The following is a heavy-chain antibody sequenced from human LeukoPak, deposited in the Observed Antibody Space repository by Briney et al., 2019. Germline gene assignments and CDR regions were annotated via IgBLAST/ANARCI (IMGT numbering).Heavy chain of an antibody. J-gene: IGHJ4*02. CDR3: ARHWTYYDYVWGSYRPYYFDY. V-gene: IGHV4-34*01. Sequence: SETLSLTCAVYGGSFSGYYWRWIRQHPVQGLEWIGEINHSGSTNYNPSLKSRVTISVDTSKNQFSLKLSSVTAADTAVYYCARHWTYYDYVWGSYRPYYFDYWGQGTLVTVSS. CDR2: INHSGST. D-gene: IGHD3-16*02. CDR1: GGSFSGYY.